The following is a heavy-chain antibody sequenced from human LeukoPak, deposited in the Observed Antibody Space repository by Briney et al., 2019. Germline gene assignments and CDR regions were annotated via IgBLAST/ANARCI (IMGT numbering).Heavy chain of an antibody. V-gene: IGHV3-30*18. CDR1: GFTFSSYG. J-gene: IGHJ4*02. Sequence: GGSLRLSCAASGFTFSSYGMHWVRQAPGKGLEWVAVISYDGGNKYYADSVKGRFTISRDNSKNTLYLQMNSLRAEDTAVYYCAKAPIAAAGIYYFDYWGQGTLVTVSS. D-gene: IGHD6-13*01. CDR3: AKAPIAAAGIYYFDY. CDR2: ISYDGGNK.